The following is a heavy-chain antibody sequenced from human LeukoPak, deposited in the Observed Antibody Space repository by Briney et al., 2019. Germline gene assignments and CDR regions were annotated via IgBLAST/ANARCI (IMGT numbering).Heavy chain of an antibody. CDR3: ARRARGSSGYYYDY. Sequence: KPSETLSLTCTVSGGSISSYYWSWIRQPPGKGLEWIGYIYYSGSTNYNPSLKSRVTISVDTSKNQFSLKLSSVTAADTAVYYCARRARGSSGYYYDYWGQGTLVTVSS. CDR1: GGSISSYY. J-gene: IGHJ4*02. V-gene: IGHV4-59*08. CDR2: IYYSGST. D-gene: IGHD3-22*01.